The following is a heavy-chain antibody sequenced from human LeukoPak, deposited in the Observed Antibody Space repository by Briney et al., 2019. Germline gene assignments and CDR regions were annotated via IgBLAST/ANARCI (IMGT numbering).Heavy chain of an antibody. Sequence: ASVKVSCKASGYTFTGYYMHWVRQAPGQGLEWMGWINPNSGGTNYAQKFQGRVTMTTDTSTSTAYMELRSLRSDDTAVYYCARDFKDFWSGYYTLGNWGQGTLVTVSS. D-gene: IGHD3-3*01. V-gene: IGHV1-2*02. CDR1: GYTFTGYY. CDR3: ARDFKDFWSGYYTLGN. J-gene: IGHJ4*02. CDR2: INPNSGGT.